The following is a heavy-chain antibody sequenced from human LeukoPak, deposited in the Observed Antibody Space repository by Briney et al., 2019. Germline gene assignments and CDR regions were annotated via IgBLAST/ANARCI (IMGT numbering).Heavy chain of an antibody. V-gene: IGHV1-18*04. CDR2: ISAYNGNT. Sequence: ASVKVSCKASGYTFTGYYMHWVRQAPGQGLEWMGWISAYNGNTNYAQKFQGRVTMTTDTSTSTAYMELRSLRSDDTAVYYCARDRDYGDYNTQDLFVYWGQGTLVTVSS. CDR3: ARDRDYGDYNTQDLFVY. D-gene: IGHD4-17*01. J-gene: IGHJ4*02. CDR1: GYTFTGYY.